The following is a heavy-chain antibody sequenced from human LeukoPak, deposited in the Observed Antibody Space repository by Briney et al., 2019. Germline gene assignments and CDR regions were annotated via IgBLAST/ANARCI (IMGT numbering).Heavy chain of an antibody. D-gene: IGHD6-19*01. V-gene: IGHV1-69*04. CDR2: IIPILGIA. CDR1: GGTFSSYA. J-gene: IGHJ6*02. Sequence: GASVKVSCKASGGTFSSYAVSWVRQAPGQGLEWMGRIIPILGIANYAQKFQGRVTITADKSTSTAYMELSSLRSEDTAVYYCARPGIAVDVDYYGIDVWGQGTTVTVSS. CDR3: ARPGIAVDVDYYGIDV.